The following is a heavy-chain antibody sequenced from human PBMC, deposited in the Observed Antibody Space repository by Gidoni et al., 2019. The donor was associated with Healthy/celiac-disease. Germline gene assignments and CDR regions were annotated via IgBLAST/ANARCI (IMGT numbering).Heavy chain of an antibody. J-gene: IGHJ4*02. V-gene: IGHV3-21*01. CDR1: GFTFSSYS. Sequence: VQLVESGGGLVKPGGSLRLSCAASGFTFSSYSMNWVRQAPGKGLEWVSSSSSSSSYIYYADSVKGRFTISRENAKNSLYLQMNSLRAEDTAVYYCARDYLDYYDSSGYYRHYFDYWGQGTLVTVSS. CDR2: SSSSSSYI. CDR3: ARDYLDYYDSSGYYRHYFDY. D-gene: IGHD3-22*01.